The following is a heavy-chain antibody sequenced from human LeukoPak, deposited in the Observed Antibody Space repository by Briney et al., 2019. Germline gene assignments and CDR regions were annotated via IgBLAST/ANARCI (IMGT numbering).Heavy chain of an antibody. CDR2: IGGGGPTS. V-gene: IGHV3-23*01. J-gene: IGHJ4*02. CDR1: GFTFSTYA. D-gene: IGHD6-19*01. CDR3: ARGFLGGTDQYFDS. Sequence: GGSLRLSRAASGFTFSTYAMNWVRQAPAKGLEWVSTIGGGGPTSDYADSVKDRFTISRDNSKNTLYLQMNSLRAEDTAVYFCARGFLGGTDQYFDSWGQGTLVTVSS.